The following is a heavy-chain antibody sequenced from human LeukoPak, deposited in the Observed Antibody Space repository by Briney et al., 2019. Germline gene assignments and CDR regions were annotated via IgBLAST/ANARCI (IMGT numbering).Heavy chain of an antibody. Sequence: GSLRLSCAASGFNFSPYSMNWVRQAPGKGLEWLSSISGSGSTMDYADSVRGRFTISRDNAKNSLYLLMTSLRVEDTAVYYCVRVGLYYGSSVFGWGQGTLVTISS. CDR1: GFNFSPYS. CDR3: VRVGLYYGSSVFG. CDR2: ISGSGSTM. V-gene: IGHV3-48*04. D-gene: IGHD3-22*01. J-gene: IGHJ4*02.